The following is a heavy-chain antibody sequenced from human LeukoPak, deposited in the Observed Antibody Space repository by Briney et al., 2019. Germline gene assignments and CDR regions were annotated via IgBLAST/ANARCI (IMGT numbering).Heavy chain of an antibody. CDR3: AGAKIGVAGFFDN. CDR1: GGSISTYY. D-gene: IGHD6-19*01. V-gene: IGHV4-59*08. CDR2: MYYSGST. J-gene: IGHJ4*02. Sequence: SETLSLTCTVSGGSISTYYWSWIRQPPGKGLEWIGYMYYSGSTNYNPSLKRRVTISGDTSKNQFSLKLTSVTAADTAVYYCAGAKIGVAGFFDNWGQGTLVTVSS.